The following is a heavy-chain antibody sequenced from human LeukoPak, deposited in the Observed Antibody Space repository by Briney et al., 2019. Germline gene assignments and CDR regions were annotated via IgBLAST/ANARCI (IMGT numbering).Heavy chain of an antibody. V-gene: IGHV3-23*01. Sequence: GGSLRLSCAASGFTFSSYAMSWVRQAPGRGLEWVSTINSGGNTYYADSMKGRFTISRDNSKNTLFLQMNSLRVEDTGVYYCSKDPPISAAGPRYSDRWGQGTLVTVSS. J-gene: IGHJ4*02. CDR2: INSGGNT. CDR3: SKDPPISAAGPRYSDR. D-gene: IGHD6-13*01. CDR1: GFTFSSYA.